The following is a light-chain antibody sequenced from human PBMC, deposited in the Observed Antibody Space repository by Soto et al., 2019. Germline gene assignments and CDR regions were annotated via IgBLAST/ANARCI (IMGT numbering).Light chain of an antibody. V-gene: IGLV2-23*01. Sequence: QSALTQPASVSGSPGQSITISCTGTSSDVGSSNLVSWYQQHPGKAPKVMIFEGSQRPSGVSHRFSGSKSGNTASLTISGLQAEDEADYYCCSFASSRTYVFGIGTKMTV. CDR3: CSFASSRTYV. J-gene: IGLJ1*01. CDR1: SSDVGSSNL. CDR2: EGS.